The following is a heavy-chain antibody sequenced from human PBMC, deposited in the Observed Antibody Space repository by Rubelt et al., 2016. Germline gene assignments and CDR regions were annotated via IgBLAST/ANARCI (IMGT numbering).Heavy chain of an antibody. CDR2: INHSGST. CDR3: AKDYGSGRYSIDD. J-gene: IGHJ4*02. D-gene: IGHD3-10*01. CDR1: GGSFSGYY. V-gene: IGHV4-34*01. Sequence: QVQLQQWGAGLLKPSETLSLTCAVYGGSFSGYYWSWIRQAPGKRLEWIGEINHSGSTNYTPSLKSRVTISVDASKNQFSLRLVSVTAADTAVYYCAKDYGSGRYSIDDWGQGTLVTVSS.